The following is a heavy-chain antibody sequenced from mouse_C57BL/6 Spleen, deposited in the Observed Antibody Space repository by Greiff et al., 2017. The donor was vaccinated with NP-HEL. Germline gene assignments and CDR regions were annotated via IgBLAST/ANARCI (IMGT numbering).Heavy chain of an antibody. J-gene: IGHJ3*01. CDR2: IHPNSGST. CDR1: GYTFTSYW. CDR3: ARDYYGSSSWFAD. D-gene: IGHD1-1*01. Sequence: VQLQQPGAELVKPGASVKLSCKASGYTFTSYWMHWVKQRPGQGLEWIGMIHPNSGSTNYNEKFKSKATLTVDKSSSAAYMQLSSLTSEDSAVYYCARDYYGSSSWFADWGQGTLVTVSA. V-gene: IGHV1-64*01.